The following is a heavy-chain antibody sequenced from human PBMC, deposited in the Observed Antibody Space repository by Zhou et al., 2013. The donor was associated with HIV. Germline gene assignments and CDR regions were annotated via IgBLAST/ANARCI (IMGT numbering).Heavy chain of an antibody. CDR2: MNPRSGNT. D-gene: IGHD3-9*01. Sequence: QLVQSGAEVKKPGSSVKVSCKASGGTFTNYDINWVRQATGQGLEWMGWMNPRSGNTGYAQKFQGRVTVTRNTSINTAYMEVRSLRSDDTAVYYCARVHTITTPYLYFDYWGQGTLVTVSS. J-gene: IGHJ4*02. CDR3: ARVHTITTPYLYFDY. V-gene: IGHV1-8*03. CDR1: GGTFTNYD.